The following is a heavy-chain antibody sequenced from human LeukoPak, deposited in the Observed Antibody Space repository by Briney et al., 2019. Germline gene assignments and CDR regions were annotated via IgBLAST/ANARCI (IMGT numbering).Heavy chain of an antibody. D-gene: IGHD3-3*01. CDR1: GYTFTSYD. J-gene: IGHJ4*02. CDR2: MNPNSGNT. Sequence: ASVKVSCKASGYTFTSYDINWVRQATGQGLEWMGWMNPNSGNTGYAQRFQGRVTMTRNTSISTAYMELSSLRSEDTAVYYCATVASQYYDFWSGYAGSPGTSDYWGQGTLVTVSS. CDR3: ATVASQYYDFWSGYAGSPGTSDY. V-gene: IGHV1-8*01.